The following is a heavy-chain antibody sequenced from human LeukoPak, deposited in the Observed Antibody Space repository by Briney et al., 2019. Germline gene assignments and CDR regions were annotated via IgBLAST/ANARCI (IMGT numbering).Heavy chain of an antibody. D-gene: IGHD3-22*01. CDR3: ARGGWLLYLSKKYDSSGYYSDFDY. CDR2: IYYSGST. J-gene: IGHJ4*02. CDR1: GGSISSGDYY. V-gene: IGHV4-30-4*01. Sequence: SETLSLTCTVSGGSISSGDYYWSWIRQPPGKGLEWIGYIYYSGSTYYNPSLKSRVTISVDTSKNQFSLKLSSVTAADTAVYYCARGGWLLYLSKKYDSSGYYSDFDYWGQGTLVTVSS.